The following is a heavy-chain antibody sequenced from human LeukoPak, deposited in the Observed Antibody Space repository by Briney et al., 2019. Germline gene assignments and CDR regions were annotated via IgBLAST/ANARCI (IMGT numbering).Heavy chain of an antibody. V-gene: IGHV1-24*01. CDR1: GYTFTGYD. J-gene: IGHJ4*02. CDR3: ATRYYFDY. CDR2: FDPEDGET. Sequence: ASVKVSCKASGYTFTGYDMHWVRQAPGQGLEWMGGFDPEDGETIYAQKFQGRVTMTEDTSTDTAYMELSSLRSEDTAVYYCATRYYFDYWGQGTLVTVSS.